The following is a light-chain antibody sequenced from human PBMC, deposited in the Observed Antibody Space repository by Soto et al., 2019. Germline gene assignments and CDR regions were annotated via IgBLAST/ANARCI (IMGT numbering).Light chain of an antibody. CDR3: QQYGRSPGLFT. V-gene: IGKV3-20*01. CDR1: QSVSSTY. J-gene: IGKJ3*01. CDR2: DAS. Sequence: IVLTQSPGTLSLSPGERATLSCRASQSVSSTYLAWYQQKPGQAPRLLIYDASRRATGIPDRFSCSGSGTDFTLTISRLEPEDFAVYYCQQYGRSPGLFTFGPGTKVDIK.